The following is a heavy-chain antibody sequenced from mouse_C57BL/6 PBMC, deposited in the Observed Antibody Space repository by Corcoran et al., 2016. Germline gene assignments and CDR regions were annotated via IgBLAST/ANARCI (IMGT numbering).Heavy chain of an antibody. D-gene: IGHD2-5*01. Sequence: QIQLVQSGPELKKPGETVKISCKASGYTFTTYGMSWVKQAPGKGLKWMAWINTYSGVPAYADDFKGRFAFSLETSASTAYLQINNLKNEDTATHFCTRDSNWCFDVWGTGTTVTVSS. CDR2: INTYSGVP. J-gene: IGHJ1*03. V-gene: IGHV9-3*01. CDR1: GYTFTTYG. CDR3: TRDSNWCFDV.